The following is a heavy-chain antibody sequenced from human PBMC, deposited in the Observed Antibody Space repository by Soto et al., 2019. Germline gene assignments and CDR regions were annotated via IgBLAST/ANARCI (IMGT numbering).Heavy chain of an antibody. CDR3: AKEFDKPHYHNFDY. V-gene: IGHV3-23*01. CDR2: ISGSGDIT. CDR1: GFTFSSCA. Sequence: PGGSLRLSCAASGFTFSSCAMGWVRQAPGKGLEWVSFISGSGDITYYADSVKGRFTVSRDNSKNTLYLQMHSLRAEDTAVYYCAKEFDKPHYHNFDYWGQGTLVTVSS. D-gene: IGHD3-9*01. J-gene: IGHJ4*02.